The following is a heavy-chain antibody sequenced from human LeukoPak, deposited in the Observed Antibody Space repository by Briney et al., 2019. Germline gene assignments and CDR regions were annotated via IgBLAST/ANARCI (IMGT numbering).Heavy chain of an antibody. V-gene: IGHV1-8*03. CDR1: GYTFTSYD. Sequence: ASVKVSCKASGYTFTSYDINWVRQATGQGLEWMGWMNPNSGYTGYAQKFQGRVTITRDTSIRTAYMELRSLRSEDTAVYYCARVAGSIDYWGQGTLVTVSS. CDR2: MNPNSGYT. CDR3: ARVAGSIDY. J-gene: IGHJ4*02. D-gene: IGHD6-19*01.